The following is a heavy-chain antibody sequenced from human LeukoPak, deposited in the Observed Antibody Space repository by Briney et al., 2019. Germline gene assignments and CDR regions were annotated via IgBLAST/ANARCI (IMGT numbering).Heavy chain of an antibody. CDR2: IKPNSGGT. D-gene: IGHD3-10*01. Sequence: GASVKVSCKASGNTFTGYCMHWVRQAPGQGLEWMGWIKPNSGGTDYAQKFQGRVTMTRDTSISTAYMEMSRLRSDDTAVYYCARDMVRLYYFDYWGQGTLVTVSS. CDR1: GNTFTGYC. V-gene: IGHV1-2*02. CDR3: ARDMVRLYYFDY. J-gene: IGHJ4*02.